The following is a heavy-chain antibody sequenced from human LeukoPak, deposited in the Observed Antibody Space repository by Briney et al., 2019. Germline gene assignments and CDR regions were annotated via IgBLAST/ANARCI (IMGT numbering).Heavy chain of an antibody. J-gene: IGHJ4*02. CDR1: GFSFSNYG. CDR2: MQYDGSVE. V-gene: IGHV3-30*02. CDR3: ARGRGSWYGVYFDY. D-gene: IGHD6-13*01. Sequence: GGSLRLSCVASGFSFSNYGTHWVRQAPGKGLEWVTFMQYDGSVEFYADSVKGRFTISRDNAKNSLYLQMNSLRTEDTAVYYCARGRGSWYGVYFDYWGQGTLVTVSS.